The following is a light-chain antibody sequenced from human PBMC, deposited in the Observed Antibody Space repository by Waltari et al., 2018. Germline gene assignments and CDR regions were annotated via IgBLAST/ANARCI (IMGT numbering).Light chain of an antibody. Sequence: QSALTQPASVSGSPGQSLSISCTGTSSDIGVYNYFPWFQQYPGQAPKLMIYEVTNRPSGVSDRFSGSKSDNTASLTISGLQAEDEADYYCSSYTASSTWVFGGGTKLSVL. J-gene: IGLJ3*02. CDR2: EVT. V-gene: IGLV2-14*01. CDR1: SSDIGVYNY. CDR3: SSYTASSTWV.